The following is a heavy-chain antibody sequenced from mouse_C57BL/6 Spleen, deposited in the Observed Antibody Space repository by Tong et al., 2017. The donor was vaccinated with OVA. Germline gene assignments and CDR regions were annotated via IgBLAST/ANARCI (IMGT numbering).Heavy chain of an antibody. D-gene: IGHD5-5*01. CDR2: ISDGGSYT. Sequence: EVQLVESGGGLVKPGGSLKLSCAASGFTFSDYYMYWVRQTPEKRLEWVATISDGGSYTYYPDSVKGRFTISRDNAKNTLYLQMSSLRSEDTAMYYCARLPLELDYWGQGTTLTVSS. V-gene: IGHV5-4*02. CDR1: GFTFSDYY. J-gene: IGHJ2*01. CDR3: ARLPLELDY.